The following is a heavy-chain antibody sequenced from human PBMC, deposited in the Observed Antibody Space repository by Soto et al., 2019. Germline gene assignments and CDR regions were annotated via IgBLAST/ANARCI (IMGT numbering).Heavy chain of an antibody. CDR1: GGSISSGGYY. J-gene: IGHJ4*02. Sequence: SETLSLTCTVSGGSISSGGYYWSWIRQHPGKGLEWIGYIYYSGSTYYNPSLKSRVTISVDTSKNQFSLKLSSVTAADTAVYYCARDTYPRRYSYSSHDYWGKGPLGTVSS. D-gene: IGHD5-18*01. CDR2: IYYSGST. CDR3: ARDTYPRRYSYSSHDY. V-gene: IGHV4-31*03.